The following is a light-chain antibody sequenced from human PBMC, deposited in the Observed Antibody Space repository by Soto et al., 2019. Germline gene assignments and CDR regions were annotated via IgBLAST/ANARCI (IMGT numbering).Light chain of an antibody. CDR2: DVT. CDR1: SSDVGGYNE. J-gene: IGLJ2*01. CDR3: SSHAAGSTLI. V-gene: IGLV2-14*03. Sequence: QSALTQPASVSGAPAQSTTISCTGTSSDVGGYNEVSWYQQRPGKAPKLMIYDVTNRPSGVSNRFSGSKSGNTASLTISGLQAEDEAYYYCSSHAAGSTLIFGGGTKVTVL.